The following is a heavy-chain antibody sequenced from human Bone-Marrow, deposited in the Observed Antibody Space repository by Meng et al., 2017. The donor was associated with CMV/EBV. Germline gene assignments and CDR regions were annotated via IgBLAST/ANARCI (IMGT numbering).Heavy chain of an antibody. V-gene: IGHV1-46*01. CDR3: ARAYDFWSGRRVIFDY. CDR2: INPSGGST. D-gene: IGHD3-3*01. Sequence: ASVKVSCKASGYTFTSYYMHWVRQAPGQGLEWMGIINPSGGSTSYAQKFQGRVTMTRDTSTSTVYMELSSLRSEDTAVYYCARAYDFWSGRRVIFDYWGQGKLVNVAS. J-gene: IGHJ4*02. CDR1: GYTFTSYY.